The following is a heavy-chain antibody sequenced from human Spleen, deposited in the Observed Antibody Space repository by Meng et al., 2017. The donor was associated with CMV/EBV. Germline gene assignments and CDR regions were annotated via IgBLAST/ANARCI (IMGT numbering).Heavy chain of an antibody. CDR2: ITISSNYI. J-gene: IGHJ4*02. Sequence: GGSLRLSCVASGFPFSNFRMDWVRQAPGKGLEWVSSITISSNYIYYADSVKGRFTISRDNPKNSLFLQMDSLRAEDTAVYYCARALGRPLDFWGQGTLVTVSS. V-gene: IGHV3-21*01. D-gene: IGHD7-27*01. CDR3: ARALGRPLDF. CDR1: GFPFSNFR.